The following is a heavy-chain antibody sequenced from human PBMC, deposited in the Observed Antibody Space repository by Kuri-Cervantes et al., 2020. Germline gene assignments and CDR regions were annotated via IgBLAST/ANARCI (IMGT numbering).Heavy chain of an antibody. Sequence: GGSLRLSCAASGFTFSSYWMSWVRQAPGKGLEWVSSISSSSSYIYYADSVKGRFTISRDNAKNSLYLQMNSLRAEDTAVYYCARDSSPSDYWGQGTLVTVSS. CDR1: GFTFSSYW. CDR2: ISSSSSYI. J-gene: IGHJ4*02. CDR3: ARDSSPSDY. V-gene: IGHV3-21*01.